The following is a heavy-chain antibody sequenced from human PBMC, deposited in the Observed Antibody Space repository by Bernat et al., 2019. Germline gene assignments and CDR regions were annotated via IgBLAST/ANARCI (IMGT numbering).Heavy chain of an antibody. Sequence: QLQLQESGPGLVKPSETLSLTCTVSGGSISSSSYYRGWIRQPPGKGLEWIGSIYYSGSTYYNPSLKSRVTISVDTSKNQFSLKLSSVTAADTAVYYCARQGGSYPPYYFDYWGQGTLVTVSS. CDR3: ARQGGSYPPYYFDY. CDR2: IYYSGST. D-gene: IGHD3-16*02. J-gene: IGHJ4*02. V-gene: IGHV4-39*01. CDR1: GGSISSSSYY.